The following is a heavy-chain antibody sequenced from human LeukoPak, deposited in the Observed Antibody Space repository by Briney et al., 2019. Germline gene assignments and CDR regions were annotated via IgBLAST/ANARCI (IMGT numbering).Heavy chain of an antibody. D-gene: IGHD3-9*01. CDR3: ARVLRRVLTGYYYYYGMDV. CDR2: IYSGGST. J-gene: IGHJ6*02. V-gene: IGHV3-53*01. CDR1: GFTVSSNY. Sequence: QTGGSLRLSCAASGFTVSSNYMSWVRQAPGKGLKWVSVIYSGGSTYYADSVKGRFTISRDNSKNTLYLQMNSLRAEDTAVYYCARVLRRVLTGYYYYYGMDVWGQGTTVTVSS.